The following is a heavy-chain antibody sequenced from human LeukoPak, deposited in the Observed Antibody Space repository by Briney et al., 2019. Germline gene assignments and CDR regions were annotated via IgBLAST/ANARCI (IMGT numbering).Heavy chain of an antibody. J-gene: IGHJ3*02. CDR2: INHSGST. D-gene: IGHD3-3*01. V-gene: IGHV4-34*01. CDR1: GGSFSGYY. Sequence: SETLSLTCAVYGGSFSGYYWSWIRQPPGKGLEWIGEINHSGSTNYNPSLKSRVTISVDTSKNHFSLKLSSVTAANTAVYYCARGRSRITIFGVVTKRGHDAFDIWGQGTMVTVSS. CDR3: ARGRSRITIFGVVTKRGHDAFDI.